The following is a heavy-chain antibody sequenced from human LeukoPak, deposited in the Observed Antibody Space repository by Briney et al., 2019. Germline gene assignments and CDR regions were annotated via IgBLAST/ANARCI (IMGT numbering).Heavy chain of an antibody. CDR3: ARGHTAVTRHFDF. D-gene: IGHD4-17*01. CDR2: ISSSSSYI. Sequence: PGGSLRLSCAASGLTFSSYSMNWVRQAPGKGLEWVSSISSSSSYIYYADSVKGRFTISRDDAKNLLYLDMNSLRAEDTAVYYCARGHTAVTRHFDFWGQGTLVTVSS. V-gene: IGHV3-21*01. CDR1: GLTFSSYS. J-gene: IGHJ4*02.